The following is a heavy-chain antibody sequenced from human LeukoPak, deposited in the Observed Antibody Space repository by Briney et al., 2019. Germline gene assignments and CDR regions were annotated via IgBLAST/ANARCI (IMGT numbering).Heavy chain of an antibody. CDR1: GYTFIGYD. J-gene: IGHJ5*02. CDR2: INPNTGAT. Sequence: ASVKVSCKASGYTFIGYDIHWVRQAPGQGLQWMGWINPNTGATNYAQEFQGRVTMTRDTSIGTAHMELSRLRSDDTAVYYCARVSRYYYDSSGLNWFDPWGQGTLVTVSS. V-gene: IGHV1-2*02. CDR3: ARVSRYYYDSSGLNWFDP. D-gene: IGHD3-22*01.